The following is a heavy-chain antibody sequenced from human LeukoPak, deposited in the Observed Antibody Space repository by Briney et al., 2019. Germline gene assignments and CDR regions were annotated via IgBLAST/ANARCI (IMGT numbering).Heavy chain of an antibody. J-gene: IGHJ5*02. CDR2: IYYSGST. V-gene: IGHV4-59*01. Sequence: SETLSLTCTVSGGSISSYYWSWIRQPPGKGLEWIGYIYYSGSTNYNPSLKSRVTISVDTSKNQFSLKLSSVTAADTAVYYCARVGQGVTMVRGVLDPWGQGTLVTVSS. CDR3: ARVGQGVTMVRGVLDP. CDR1: GGSISSYY. D-gene: IGHD3-10*01.